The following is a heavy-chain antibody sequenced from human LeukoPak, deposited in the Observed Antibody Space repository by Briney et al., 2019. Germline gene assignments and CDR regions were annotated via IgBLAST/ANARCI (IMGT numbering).Heavy chain of an antibody. CDR1: GFTFSSYA. CDR3: ARGTDFGAFDI. D-gene: IGHD3-16*01. Sequence: QTGGSLRLSCAASGFTFSSYAMHWVRQAPGKGLEWVAVISYDGSNKYYADSVKGRFTISRDNSKNTLYLQMNSLRAEDTAVYYCARGTDFGAFDIWGQGTMVTVSS. CDR2: ISYDGSNK. V-gene: IGHV3-30-3*01. J-gene: IGHJ3*02.